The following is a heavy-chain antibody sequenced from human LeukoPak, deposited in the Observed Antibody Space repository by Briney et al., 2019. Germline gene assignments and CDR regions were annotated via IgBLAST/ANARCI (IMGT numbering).Heavy chain of an antibody. J-gene: IGHJ3*02. CDR1: GGSISSSSSY. V-gene: IGHV4-39*01. CDR3: ARLEDYYDILTGYYNRQDAFDI. Sequence: SETLSLTCTVSGGSISSSSSYWGWIRQPPGKGLEWIGSIYCSGSTYYNPSLKSRVTISVDTSKNQFSLKLSSVTAADTAVYYCARLEDYYDILTGYYNRQDAFDIWGQGTMVTVSS. CDR2: IYCSGST. D-gene: IGHD3-9*01.